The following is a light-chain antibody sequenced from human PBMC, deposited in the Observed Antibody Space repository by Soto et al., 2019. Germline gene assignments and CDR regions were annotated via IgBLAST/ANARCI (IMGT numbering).Light chain of an antibody. Sequence: EILMTQSPATLAVSPGERATLSCRASQSVSSSYLAWYQQKPGQAPRLLIYGASSRATGIPERFSGSGSGTEFTLTISSLQSEDFEVYYCQQYKNWPLTFGGGTKVDIK. CDR1: QSVSSSY. J-gene: IGKJ4*01. CDR3: QQYKNWPLT. CDR2: GAS. V-gene: IGKV3D-15*01.